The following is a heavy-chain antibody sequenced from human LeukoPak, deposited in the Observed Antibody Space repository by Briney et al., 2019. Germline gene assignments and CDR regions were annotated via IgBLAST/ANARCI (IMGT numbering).Heavy chain of an antibody. Sequence: GGSLRLSCAASGFTFNIYWMHWVRQAPGKGLVWVSLIKSDGSSTSYADSVKGRFTIARDNAKNSLYLQMNSLRAEDTAVYYCASNTTWGQGTLVTVSS. CDR2: IKSDGSST. D-gene: IGHD1-14*01. CDR3: ASNTT. CDR1: GFTFNIYW. J-gene: IGHJ4*02. V-gene: IGHV3-74*01.